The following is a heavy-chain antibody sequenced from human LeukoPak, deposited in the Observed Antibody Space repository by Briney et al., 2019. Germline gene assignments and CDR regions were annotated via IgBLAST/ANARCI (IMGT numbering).Heavy chain of an antibody. V-gene: IGHV4-59*01. D-gene: IGHD1-26*01. J-gene: IGHJ4*02. CDR3: VGTWVGAQYYFDY. Sequence: AETLSHTCTVSGGSISSYYWSWIRQPPGKGLEWIGYIYYSGSTNYNPSLKSRVTISVDTSKNQFSLKLSSVTAADTAVYYCVGTWVGAQYYFDYWGQGTLLTASS. CDR1: GGSISSYY. CDR2: IYYSGST.